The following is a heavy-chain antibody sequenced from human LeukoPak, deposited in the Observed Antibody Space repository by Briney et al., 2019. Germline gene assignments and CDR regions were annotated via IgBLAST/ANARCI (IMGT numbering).Heavy chain of an antibody. J-gene: IGHJ4*02. CDR3: ASHSAGYFG. CDR2: IKQDGSEK. D-gene: IGHD3-22*01. Sequence: GGSLRLSCAASGFTFSSYAMSWVRQAPEKGLEWVANIKQDGSEKYYVDSVKGRFTISRDNAKNSLYLQMNTLRAEDTAVYYCASHSAGYFGWGQGTLVTVSS. CDR1: GFTFSSYA. V-gene: IGHV3-7*01.